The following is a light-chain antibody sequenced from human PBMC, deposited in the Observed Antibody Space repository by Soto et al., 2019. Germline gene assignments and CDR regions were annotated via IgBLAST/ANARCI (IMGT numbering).Light chain of an antibody. CDR3: QQYRNSPAT. V-gene: IGKV3-20*01. CDR2: GAS. Sequence: EIVLTQSPATLSMSPGERASLFCRASQSVNNNFLAWYQQRPGQAPRLLVFGASSRAAGIPERFSGSGSGTDFALTVSRLEPEDFAVYYCQQYRNSPATFGQGTKVEIK. CDR1: QSVNNNF. J-gene: IGKJ1*01.